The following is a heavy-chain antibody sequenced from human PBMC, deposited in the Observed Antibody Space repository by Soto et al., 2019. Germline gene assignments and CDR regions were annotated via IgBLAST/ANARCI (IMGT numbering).Heavy chain of an antibody. CDR1: GFSLSASGVG. CDR3: ALSPTTMAFKGGGFAT. Sequence: QITLKESGPTLVKPTQTLTLTCTFSGFSLSASGVGVGWIGQPPGKALEWLTLIYWADDKRYSPSLKSRLTITEDTAKNQVVRTMADMDPVDRAPDCCALSPTTMAFKGGGFATWGQGTMVTVSS. J-gene: IGHJ3*02. CDR2: IYWADDK. D-gene: IGHD1-7*01. V-gene: IGHV2-5*02.